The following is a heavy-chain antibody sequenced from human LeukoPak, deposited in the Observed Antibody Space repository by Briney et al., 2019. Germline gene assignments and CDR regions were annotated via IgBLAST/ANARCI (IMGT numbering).Heavy chain of an antibody. CDR2: ISLISGSI. Sequence: PGGSLRLSCAASGFTFYDYAMHWVRHAPGKGVEWFSVISLISGSIGYADSVKGRFPLSRDNAKNSLYLQMNSLRAEDTALYYCAKDGGPHAFDIWGQGTMVTVTS. D-gene: IGHD3-16*01. CDR1: GFTFYDYA. CDR3: AKDGGPHAFDI. J-gene: IGHJ3*02. V-gene: IGHV3-9*01.